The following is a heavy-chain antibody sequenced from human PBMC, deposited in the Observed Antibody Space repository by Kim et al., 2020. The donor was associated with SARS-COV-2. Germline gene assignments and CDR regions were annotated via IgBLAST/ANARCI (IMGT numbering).Heavy chain of an antibody. CDR3: ARQRITMVRGVYYGMDV. V-gene: IGHV1-46*01. J-gene: IGHJ6*02. D-gene: IGHD3-10*01. Sequence: ASVKVSCKASGYTFTSYYMHWVRQAPGQGLEWMGIINPSGGSTSYAQKFQGRVTMTRDTSTSTVYMELSSLRSEDTAVYYCARQRITMVRGVYYGMDVWGQGTTVTVSS. CDR2: INPSGGST. CDR1: GYTFTSYY.